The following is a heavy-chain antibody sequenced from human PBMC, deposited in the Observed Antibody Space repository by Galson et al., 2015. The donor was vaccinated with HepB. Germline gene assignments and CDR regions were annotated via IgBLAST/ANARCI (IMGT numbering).Heavy chain of an antibody. CDR1: GFTFSSYA. D-gene: IGHD1-26*01. V-gene: IGHV3-23*01. CDR3: AKDGIMVSNNPYHLHF. CDR2: IPSNGGRT. Sequence: SLRLSCAASGFTFSSYAMTWVRQAPGKGLEWISSIPSNGGRTFYTNSVKGRFTISRDNSRNTVVLQLSSLRPEDTAVYYCAKDGIMVSNNPYHLHFWGQGTLVSVSS. J-gene: IGHJ4*02.